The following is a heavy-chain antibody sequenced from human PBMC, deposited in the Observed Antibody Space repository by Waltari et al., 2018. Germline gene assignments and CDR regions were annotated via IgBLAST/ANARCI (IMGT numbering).Heavy chain of an antibody. J-gene: IGHJ2*01. CDR2: INHSGST. V-gene: IGHV4-34*01. D-gene: IGHD6-6*01. Sequence: QVQLQQWGAGLLKPSETLSLTCAVYGGSFSGYSWSWIRQPPGKGLEWIGEINHSGSTNYNPSLKSRVTISVDTSKNQFSLKLSSVTAADTAVYYCARRGGIAARPYWYFDLWGRGTLVTVSS. CDR3: ARRGGIAARPYWYFDL. CDR1: GGSFSGYS.